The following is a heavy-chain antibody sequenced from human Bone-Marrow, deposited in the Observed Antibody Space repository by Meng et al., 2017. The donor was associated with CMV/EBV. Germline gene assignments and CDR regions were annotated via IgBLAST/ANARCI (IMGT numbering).Heavy chain of an antibody. CDR1: GFTFSSYD. D-gene: IGHD2-2*01. Sequence: GGSLRLSCAASGFTFSSYDMHWVRQAPGKGLEWVAFIRYDGSNKYYAESVRGRFTISRDNSKNTLYLQMNSLRAEDTAVYYCARDRLEYCSSTSCLFVDYWGQGTLVTVSS. J-gene: IGHJ4*02. V-gene: IGHV3-30*02. CDR3: ARDRLEYCSSTSCLFVDY. CDR2: IRYDGSNK.